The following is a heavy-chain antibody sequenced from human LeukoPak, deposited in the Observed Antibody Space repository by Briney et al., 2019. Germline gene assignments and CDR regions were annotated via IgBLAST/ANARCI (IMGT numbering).Heavy chain of an antibody. CDR1: GFTFSDYC. CDR2: ISNGGSSI. Sequence: PGGSLTLSCAASGFTFSDYCMNWIRQAPGKGLEWVSYISNGGSSINYADSVKGRLSISRDDAKKSLYVQMNTLTAGDTAVDYCARPSKVGSFFDFWGQVILLT. D-gene: IGHD1-26*01. CDR3: ARPSKVGSFFDF. J-gene: IGHJ4*02. V-gene: IGHV3-11*01.